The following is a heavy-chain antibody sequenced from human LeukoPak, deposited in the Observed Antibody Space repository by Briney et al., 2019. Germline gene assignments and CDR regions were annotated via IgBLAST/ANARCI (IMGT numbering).Heavy chain of an antibody. CDR1: GFTFSNYG. CDR3: AKDLFSDSSDY. D-gene: IGHD3-22*01. Sequence: GGSLRLSCAASGFTFSNYGMHWVRQAPGKGLEWVAVISYDGSNKYYADSVKGRFTISRDNSKNTLYLQMNSLRAEDTAVYYCAKDLFSDSSDYWGQGTLVTVSS. CDR2: ISYDGSNK. V-gene: IGHV3-30*18. J-gene: IGHJ4*02.